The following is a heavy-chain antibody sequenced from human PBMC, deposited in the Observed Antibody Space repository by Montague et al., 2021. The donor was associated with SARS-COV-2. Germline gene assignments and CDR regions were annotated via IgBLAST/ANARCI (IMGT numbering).Heavy chain of an antibody. Sequence: SVPLSLPCTVSGGSINNTSYYWGWIRQPPGKGLEWIGSIFYRGNTHYNASLKSRVTVSVDTSKNQFSLNLTSVTAADTALYYCARLTTSGSIAWGQGTLVTVSS. V-gene: IGHV4-39*01. D-gene: IGHD6-19*01. CDR3: ARLTTSGSIA. CDR2: IFYRGNT. J-gene: IGHJ5*02. CDR1: GGSINNTSYY.